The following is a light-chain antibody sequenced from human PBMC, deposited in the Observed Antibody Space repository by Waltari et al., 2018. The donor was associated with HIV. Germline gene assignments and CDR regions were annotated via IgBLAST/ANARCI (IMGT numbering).Light chain of an antibody. V-gene: IGKV3-20*01. CDR1: QSDSSSY. Sequence: EIVLTQSPGTLSLSPGERATLSCRASQSDSSSYLAWYQQKPGQAPRLLIYGGSSRATCVPDRFSGLGSGTDFTLTISRLEPEDFAVYYCQQYGSSPPYPLGQGTKLEIK. CDR3: QQYGSSPPYP. J-gene: IGKJ2*01. CDR2: GGS.